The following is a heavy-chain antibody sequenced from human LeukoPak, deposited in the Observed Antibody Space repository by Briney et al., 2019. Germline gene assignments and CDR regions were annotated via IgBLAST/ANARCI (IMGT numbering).Heavy chain of an antibody. V-gene: IGHV4-59*11. CDR1: GGSLSSHH. CDR2: IYYSGST. J-gene: IGHJ4*02. D-gene: IGHD1-26*01. Sequence: SETLSLTCTVSGGSLSSHHWSWIRQPPGKGLEWIGHIYYSGSTNYNPSLKSRVTISVDTSKNQFSLKLRSVTAADTAVYYCARHVGSENYPRYFDYWGQGTLVTVSS. CDR3: ARHVGSENYPRYFDY.